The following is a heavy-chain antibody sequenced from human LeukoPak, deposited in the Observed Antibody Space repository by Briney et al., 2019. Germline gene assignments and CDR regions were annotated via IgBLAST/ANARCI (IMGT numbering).Heavy chain of an antibody. CDR2: ISDSGTKA. CDR1: GFTFTNYA. Sequence: GGSLRLSCSASGFTFTNYAMSWVRQAPGKGLEWVSAISDSGTKANYADFVKGRFTVSRDNSKNTLYLQMNNLRAEDTAVYHCSVVLVNWGQGTQVTVSS. J-gene: IGHJ4*02. D-gene: IGHD2-21*01. V-gene: IGHV3-23*01. CDR3: SVVLVN.